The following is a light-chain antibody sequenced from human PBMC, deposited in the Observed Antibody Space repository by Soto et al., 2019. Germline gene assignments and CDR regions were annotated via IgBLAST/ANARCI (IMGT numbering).Light chain of an antibody. CDR2: YAS. Sequence: EIVLTQSPDTLSLSPGERATLSCRASQSVNTYLAWYQQKPGQAPRLLIYYASNRVTGIPARFSGSGSGTGFTLTISSLEPEDFAVYYCQQRSNWPTFGQGTRLEI. V-gene: IGKV3-11*01. CDR1: QSVNTY. J-gene: IGKJ5*01. CDR3: QQRSNWPT.